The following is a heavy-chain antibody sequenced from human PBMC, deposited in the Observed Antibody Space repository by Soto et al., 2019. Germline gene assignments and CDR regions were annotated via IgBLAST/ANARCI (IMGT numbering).Heavy chain of an antibody. CDR3: AKGGYYSLFDI. Sequence: EVQLLESGGGLIQPGGSLRLSCAASGFTFNAYAMNWVRQAPGKGLEWVSGISGSGGRTYYADSVKGRFTISRDNSNNTLSLQMHILRVEDTAVYFCAKGGYYSLFDIWGQGTVVTVSA. D-gene: IGHD3-16*01. J-gene: IGHJ3*02. V-gene: IGHV3-23*01. CDR2: ISGSGGRT. CDR1: GFTFNAYA.